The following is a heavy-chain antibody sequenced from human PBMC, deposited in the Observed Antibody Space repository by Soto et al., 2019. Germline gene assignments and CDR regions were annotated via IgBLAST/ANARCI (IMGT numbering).Heavy chain of an antibody. CDR2: MFHSGGA. Sequence: QVQLHESGPGLVKPSETLSLTCVVSDGSISTYDWWTWVRQPPGKGLEWIGKMFHSGGADYSPSLKCRVTIPADSSKNHFSLRLTAVTAADTAVYYCATGNVDSMLEYWGQGTQVAVSS. CDR3: ATGNVDSMLEY. CDR1: DGSISTYDW. J-gene: IGHJ4*02. V-gene: IGHV4-4*02. D-gene: IGHD3-3*01.